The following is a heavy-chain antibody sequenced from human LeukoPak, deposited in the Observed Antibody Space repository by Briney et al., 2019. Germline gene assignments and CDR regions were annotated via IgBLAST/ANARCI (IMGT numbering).Heavy chain of an antibody. V-gene: IGHV3-21*01. CDR2: ITSPSSST. CDR1: GFTFTTYD. Sequence: GGSLRLSCAASGFTFTTYDMNWVRQAPVKGLEWVSSITSPSSSTYYADSLKGRFTISRDNAKNSLYLQMNNLRADDTAVYYCARDCGGACYMDVWGKGTTVTVSS. D-gene: IGHD2-21*02. CDR3: ARDCGGACYMDV. J-gene: IGHJ6*03.